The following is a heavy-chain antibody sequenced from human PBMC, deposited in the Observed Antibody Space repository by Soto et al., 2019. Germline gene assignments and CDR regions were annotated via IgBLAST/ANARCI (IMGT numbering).Heavy chain of an antibody. CDR2: ISYDGSNK. Sequence: QVQLVESGGGGVQPGRSLRLSCAASGFTFSSYGMHWVRQAPGKGLEWVAVISYDGSNKYYADSVKGRFTISRDNSKNTLYLQMNSLRAEDTAVYYCAKDPGYCSGGSCRHLDYWGQGTLVTVSS. CDR3: AKDPGYCSGGSCRHLDY. CDR1: GFTFSSYG. V-gene: IGHV3-30*18. J-gene: IGHJ4*02. D-gene: IGHD2-15*01.